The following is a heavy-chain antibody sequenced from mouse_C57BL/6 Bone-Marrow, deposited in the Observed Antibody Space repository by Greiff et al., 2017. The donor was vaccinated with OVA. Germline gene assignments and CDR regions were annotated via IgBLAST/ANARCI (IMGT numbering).Heavy chain of an antibody. CDR3: ASPYYYGSSQYYFDY. V-gene: IGHV1-64*01. D-gene: IGHD1-1*01. J-gene: IGHJ2*01. CDR1: GYTFTSYW. CDR2: IHPNSGST. Sequence: VQLQQPGAELVKPGASVKLSCKASGYTFTSYWMHWVKQRPGQGLEWIGMIHPNSGSTNYNEKFKSKATLTVDKSSSTAYMQLSSLTSEDSAVYYCASPYYYGSSQYYFDYWGQGTTLTVSS.